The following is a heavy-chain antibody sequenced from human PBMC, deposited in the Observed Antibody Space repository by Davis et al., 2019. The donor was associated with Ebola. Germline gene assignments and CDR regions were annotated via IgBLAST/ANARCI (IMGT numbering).Heavy chain of an antibody. D-gene: IGHD6-19*01. CDR1: GFTFSSYE. V-gene: IGHV3-48*03. CDR2: ISSSGSTI. Sequence: GESLKISCAASGFTFSSYEMNWVRQAPGKGLEWVSYISSSGSTIYYADSVKGRFTISRDNAKNTLYLQMNSLRADDTAVYYCVRHYSTVWYHYDYFDDWGQGVLVTVSS. CDR3: VRHYSTVWYHYDYFDD. J-gene: IGHJ4*02.